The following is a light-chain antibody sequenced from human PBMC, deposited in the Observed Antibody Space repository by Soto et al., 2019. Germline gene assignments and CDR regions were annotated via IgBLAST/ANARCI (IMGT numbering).Light chain of an antibody. CDR2: EAA. V-gene: IGKV1-5*03. CDR3: QQSNNYPWT. CDR1: QYIHNY. J-gene: IGKJ1*01. Sequence: DIQMTQSPSTLSASVGDRVTITCRASQYIHNYLAWYQQKPGEAPKLLIYEAANLESGVPSRFSGSGTATEFTLTISSLQPDDFATYYCQQSNNYPWTFGEGTRVE.